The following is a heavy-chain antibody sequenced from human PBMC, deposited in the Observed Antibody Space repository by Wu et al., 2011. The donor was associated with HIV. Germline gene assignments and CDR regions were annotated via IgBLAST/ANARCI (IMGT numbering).Heavy chain of an antibody. V-gene: IGHV1-69*11. CDR1: GGTFSTYA. D-gene: IGHD3-3*01. J-gene: IGHJ6*03. CDR3: ARAYDLWSGSGYYYYMDV. Sequence: QVQLVQSGAEVKKPGSSVKVSCKASGGTFSTYAFSWVRQAPGQGPEWMGRVIPILGTTNYAQKFQGRVTITADESTSTTYLELSSLRSEDTAVYYCARAYDLWSGSGYYYYMDVWGQGTTVTVSS. CDR2: VIPILGTT.